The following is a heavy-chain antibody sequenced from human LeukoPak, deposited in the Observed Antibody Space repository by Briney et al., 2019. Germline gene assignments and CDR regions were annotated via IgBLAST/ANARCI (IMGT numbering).Heavy chain of an antibody. CDR3: AKDGYSSGWTN. V-gene: IGHV3-23*01. Sequence: GGSLRLSCAASGFTFSSYAMSWVRQAPGKGLEWASAISGSGGSTYYADSVKGRFTISRDNSKNTLYLQMNSLRAEDTAVYYCAKDGYSSGWTNWGQGTLVTVSS. CDR1: GFTFSSYA. D-gene: IGHD6-19*01. J-gene: IGHJ4*02. CDR2: ISGSGGST.